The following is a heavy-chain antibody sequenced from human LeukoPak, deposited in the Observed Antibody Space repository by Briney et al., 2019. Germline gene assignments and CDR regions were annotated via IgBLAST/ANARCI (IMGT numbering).Heavy chain of an antibody. D-gene: IGHD4-17*01. CDR2: IYYSGST. Sequence: SETLSLTCTVSGGSISGHYWSWIRQPPGKGLEWIGYIYYSGSTNYNPSLKSRTTISLDTSKSQFSLNLNSVTAADTAVYYCARDGDYDWYFDLWGRGTLVTVSS. CDR1: GGSISGHY. J-gene: IGHJ2*01. V-gene: IGHV4-59*11. CDR3: ARDGDYDWYFDL.